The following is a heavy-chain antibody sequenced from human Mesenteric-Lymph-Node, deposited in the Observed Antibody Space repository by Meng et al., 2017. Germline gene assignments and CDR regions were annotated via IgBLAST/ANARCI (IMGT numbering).Heavy chain of an antibody. CDR1: GFTFSSYW. CDR2: IKQDGSEK. Sequence: GESLKISCAASGFTFSSYWMSWVRQAPGKGLEWVANIKQDGSEKYYVDSVKGRFTISRDNAKNSLYLQMNSLRAGDTAVYYCARALHGDYVDYWGQGTLVTVSS. D-gene: IGHD4-17*01. V-gene: IGHV3-7*01. J-gene: IGHJ4*02. CDR3: ARALHGDYVDY.